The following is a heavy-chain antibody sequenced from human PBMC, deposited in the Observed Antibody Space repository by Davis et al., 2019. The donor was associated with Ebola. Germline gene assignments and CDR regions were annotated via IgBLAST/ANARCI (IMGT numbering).Heavy chain of an antibody. J-gene: IGHJ4*02. D-gene: IGHD2-21*02. CDR2: ISGSGRTT. V-gene: IGHV3-23*01. CDR3: VSGGVVVVTDASCRGSDCYSEGGALGDH. CDR1: GVTFSTFA. Sequence: GESLKISCAASGVTFSTFAMSWVRQAPGKGLEWVSGISGSGRTTFYADSVRGRFTVSRDNSRNKVYLQMNNLRPEDTAIFYCVSGGVVVVTDASCRGSDCYSEGGALGDHWGQGTLVTVSS.